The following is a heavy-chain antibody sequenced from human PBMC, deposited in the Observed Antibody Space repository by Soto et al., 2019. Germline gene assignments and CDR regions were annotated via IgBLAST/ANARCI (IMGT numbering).Heavy chain of an antibody. V-gene: IGHV3-33*01. CDR2: IWYDGSNK. CDR1: GFSFKTYG. J-gene: IGHJ4*02. CDR3: ARDLRYCRGGTCWYYFDY. D-gene: IGHD2-15*01. Sequence: GGSLRLSCAAFGFSFKTYGMHWVRQAPGKGLEWVSIIWYDGSNKDYADSVRGRFSISRDNSKNTLYLQMNSLRAEDSAVYYCARDLRYCRGGTCWYYFDYWGQGTLVTVSS.